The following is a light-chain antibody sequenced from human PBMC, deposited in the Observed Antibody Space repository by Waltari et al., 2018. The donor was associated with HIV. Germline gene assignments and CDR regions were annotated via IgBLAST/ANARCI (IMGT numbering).Light chain of an antibody. Sequence: QSVLTQPPSASGTPGQTVTISCSGSSSNIEINYVYWYQQLPGTAPKVLIYKSNRRPAGVPDRFSCSKSGTAASLAISGLRSEDEADYYCAAWDDSLSVVMFGGGTKLTVL. CDR2: KSN. CDR1: SSNIEINY. J-gene: IGLJ3*02. CDR3: AAWDDSLSVVM. V-gene: IGLV1-47*01.